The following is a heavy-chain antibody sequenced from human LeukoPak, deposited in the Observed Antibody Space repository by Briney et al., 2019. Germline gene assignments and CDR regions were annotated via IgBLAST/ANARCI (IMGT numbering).Heavy chain of an antibody. J-gene: IGHJ4*02. CDR2: IYHSGST. CDR1: GYSISSGYY. V-gene: IGHV4-38-2*02. CDR3: ARGRTGLPSY. D-gene: IGHD3/OR15-3a*01. Sequence: PSETLSLTCTVSGYSISSGYYWGWIRQPPGKGLEWIGSIYHSGSTYYNPSLKSRVTISVDTSKNQFSLKLSSVTAADTAVYYCARGRTGLPSYWGQGILVTVSS.